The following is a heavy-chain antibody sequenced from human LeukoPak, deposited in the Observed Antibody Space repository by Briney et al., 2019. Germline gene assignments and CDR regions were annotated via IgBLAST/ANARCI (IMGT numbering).Heavy chain of an antibody. V-gene: IGHV4-4*07. CDR1: GSSFNTYD. D-gene: IGHD4-17*01. CDR2: IHTSGSA. Sequence: SETLSLTCSVSGSSFNTYDWSWIRQPAGKALEWIGRIHTSGSADYSPSLQSRVTISVDMSKKEFSLKLTSVTAADTAVYYCARDIVYLIDEDYGWGQGILVTVSS. CDR3: ARDIVYLIDEDYG. J-gene: IGHJ4*02.